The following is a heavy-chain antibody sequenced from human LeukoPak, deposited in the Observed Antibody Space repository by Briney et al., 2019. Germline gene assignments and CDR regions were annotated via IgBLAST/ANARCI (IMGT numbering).Heavy chain of an antibody. CDR3: ATDRGWRTCGNYLCSFDD. D-gene: IGHD3-22*01. CDR1: GFIFTNYF. CDR2: IKHDGSEK. Sequence: PGGSLRLSCAASGFIFTNYFMSWVRQAPGKGLEWVASIKHDGSEKYYVDSVRGRFTISRDNTMNSLYLQMSSLRAEDTAVYSCATDRGWRTCGNYLCSFDDWGQGTPAT. V-gene: IGHV3-7*01. J-gene: IGHJ4*02.